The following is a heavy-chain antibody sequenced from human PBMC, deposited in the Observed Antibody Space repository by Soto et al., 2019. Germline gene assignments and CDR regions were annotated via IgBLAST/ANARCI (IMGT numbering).Heavy chain of an antibody. CDR1: GDSISSGGYY. J-gene: IGHJ4*02. Sequence: QVQLQESGPGLVKPSQTLSLTCTVSGDSISSGGYYWHWIRQPPGKGLEWIGYIYHSGSTYYNPSLKSRVTKSVDTAKNQCSRKRSSVTAADTTVDDCTRGIYYGSGSYYFNYWGQGTLVTVSS. D-gene: IGHD3-10*01. CDR2: IYHSGST. CDR3: TRGIYYGSGSYYFNY. V-gene: IGHV4-31*03.